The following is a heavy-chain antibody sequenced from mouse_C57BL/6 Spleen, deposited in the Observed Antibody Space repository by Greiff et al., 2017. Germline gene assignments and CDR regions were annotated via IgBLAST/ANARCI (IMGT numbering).Heavy chain of an antibody. Sequence: EVMLVESGGGLVQPGGSLSLSCAVSGFTFTDYYMSWVRQPPGKALEWLGFIRNKANGYTTEYSASVKGRFTISRDNSKSILYLQMNALRAEDSATYYCARLYDNYVWYFDVWGTGTTVTVSS. J-gene: IGHJ1*03. CDR1: GFTFTDYY. CDR2: IRNKANGYTT. CDR3: ARLYDNYVWYFDV. D-gene: IGHD2-1*01. V-gene: IGHV7-3*01.